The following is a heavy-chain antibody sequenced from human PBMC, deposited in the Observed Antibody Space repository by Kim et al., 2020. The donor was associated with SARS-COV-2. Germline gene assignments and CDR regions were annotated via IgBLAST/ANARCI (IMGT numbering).Heavy chain of an antibody. CDR2: IYHSGST. D-gene: IGHD3-9*01. V-gene: IGHV4-38-2*02. CDR1: GYSISSGYY. CDR3: ARDEYYDILTGYYYAFDY. Sequence: SETLSLTCTVSGYSISSGYYWGWIRQPPGKGLEWIGSIYHSGSTYYNPSLKSRVTISVDTSKNQFSLKLSSVTAADTAVYYCARDEYYDILTGYYYAFDYWGQGTLVTVSS. J-gene: IGHJ4*02.